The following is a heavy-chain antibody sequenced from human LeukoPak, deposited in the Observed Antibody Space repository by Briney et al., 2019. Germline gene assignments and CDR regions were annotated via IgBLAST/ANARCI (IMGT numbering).Heavy chain of an antibody. CDR1: GGSFSGYY. CDR2: INHSGST. Sequence: PSETLSLTCAVYGGSFSGYYWSWIRQPPGEGLEWIGEINHSGSTNYNPSLKSRVTISVDTSKNQFSLKLSSVTAADTAVYYCARGKGHYVGRNYFDYWGQGTLVTVSS. D-gene: IGHD3-16*01. CDR3: ARGKGHYVGRNYFDY. V-gene: IGHV4-34*01. J-gene: IGHJ4*02.